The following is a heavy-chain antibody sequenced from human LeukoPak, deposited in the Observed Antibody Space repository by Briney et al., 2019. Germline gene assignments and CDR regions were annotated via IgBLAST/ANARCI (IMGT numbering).Heavy chain of an antibody. Sequence: GESLKISGKGSGYSFTSYWIGWVRQMPGKGLEWMGIIYPGDSDTRYSPSFQGQVTISADKSISTAYLQWSSLKASHTAMYYCARRQYYSDSSGSTDPAYFDYWGQGTLVTVSS. CDR1: GYSFTSYW. CDR3: ARRQYYSDSSGSTDPAYFDY. J-gene: IGHJ4*02. D-gene: IGHD3-22*01. V-gene: IGHV5-51*01. CDR2: IYPGDSDT.